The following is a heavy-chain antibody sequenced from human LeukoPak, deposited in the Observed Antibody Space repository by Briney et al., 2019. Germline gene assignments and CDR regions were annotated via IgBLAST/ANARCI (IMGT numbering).Heavy chain of an antibody. CDR2: IKQDGSEE. Sequence: GGSLRLSCAASGFTFSNYWMSWVRQAPGKGLEWVANIKQDGSEEYYVNSVKGRFTISRDNAKNSLHLQMNSLRAEDTAVYYCTTSLPHIVDVTTSDGGNWGQGTLVTVSS. D-gene: IGHD2-21*02. V-gene: IGHV3-7*01. J-gene: IGHJ4*02. CDR3: TTSLPHIVDVTTSDGGN. CDR1: GFTFSNYW.